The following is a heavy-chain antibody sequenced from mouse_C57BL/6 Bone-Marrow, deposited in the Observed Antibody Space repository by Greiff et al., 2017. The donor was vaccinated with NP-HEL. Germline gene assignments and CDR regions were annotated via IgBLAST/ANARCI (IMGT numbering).Heavy chain of an antibody. D-gene: IGHD2-12*01. Sequence: QVQLKQPGAELVMPGASVKLSCKASGYTFTSYWMHWVKQRPGQGLEWIGEIDPSDSYTNYNQKFKGKSTLTVDKSSSTAYMQLSSLTSEDSAVYYCARRDSDFTGVFAYWGQGTLVTVSA. CDR3: ARRDSDFTGVFAY. J-gene: IGHJ3*01. CDR2: IDPSDSYT. V-gene: IGHV1-69*01. CDR1: GYTFTSYW.